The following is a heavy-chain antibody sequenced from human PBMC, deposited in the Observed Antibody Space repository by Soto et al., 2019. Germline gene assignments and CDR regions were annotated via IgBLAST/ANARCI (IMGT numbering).Heavy chain of an antibody. D-gene: IGHD6-19*01. V-gene: IGHV1-24*01. J-gene: IGHJ4*02. Sequence: QVQLVQSGAEEKKPGASVKVSCKVSGHTLSDFSMHWVRQAPGRGLEWMGGFDPEDGDPIYAQNFQGRVTMTEDSSTDTAYMELSSLGSEDTAMYSCATDLLTAVAGEEGYWGQGTLVTVSS. CDR3: ATDLLTAVAGEEGY. CDR2: FDPEDGDP. CDR1: GHTLSDFS.